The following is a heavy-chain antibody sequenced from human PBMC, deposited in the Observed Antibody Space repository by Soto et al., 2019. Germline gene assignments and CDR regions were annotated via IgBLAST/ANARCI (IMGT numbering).Heavy chain of an antibody. CDR2: ISGSGGST. CDR3: AKGLEAGYYYDSSGYVDFDY. D-gene: IGHD3-22*01. V-gene: IGHV3-23*01. Sequence: EVQLLESGGGLVQPGGSLRLSCAASGFTFSSYAMSWVRQAPGKGLEWVSAISGSGGSTYYADSVKGRFTISRDNSKNTLYLQMNSLRAEDTAVYYCAKGLEAGYYYDSSGYVDFDYWGRGTLVTVST. CDR1: GFTFSSYA. J-gene: IGHJ4*02.